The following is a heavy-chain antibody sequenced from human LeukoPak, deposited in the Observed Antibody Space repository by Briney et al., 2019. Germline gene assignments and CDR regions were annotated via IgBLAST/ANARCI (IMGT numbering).Heavy chain of an antibody. D-gene: IGHD3-10*01. J-gene: IGHJ4*02. V-gene: IGHV1-2*06. CDR1: GYTFTGYY. Sequence: GASVKVSCKASGYTFTGYYMHWVRQAPGQGLEWMGRINPNSGGTNYAQKFQGRVTMTRDTSISTAYMELSRLRSDDTAVYYCAREGITMARGAHPPRFDYWGQGTLVTVSS. CDR3: AREGITMARGAHPPRFDY. CDR2: INPNSGGT.